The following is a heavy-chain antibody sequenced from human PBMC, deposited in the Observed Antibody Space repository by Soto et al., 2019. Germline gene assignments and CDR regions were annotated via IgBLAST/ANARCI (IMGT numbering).Heavy chain of an antibody. CDR2: LIAMLGTP. CDR1: GGTFGSHG. Sequence: SVKVSCKASGGTFGSHGITWARQAPGQGLEWMGGLIAMLGTPTYARKVQGRATITADESLTSAYLELRSLRSEDTAVYFCAPGAMANFDYWGQGTVVTVSS. D-gene: IGHD5-18*01. V-gene: IGHV1-69*13. CDR3: APGAMANFDY. J-gene: IGHJ4*02.